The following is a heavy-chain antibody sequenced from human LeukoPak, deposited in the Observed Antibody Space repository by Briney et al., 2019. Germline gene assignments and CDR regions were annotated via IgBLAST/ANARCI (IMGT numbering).Heavy chain of an antibody. Sequence: GGSLGLSCAASGFTFTRNAMAWVRQAPGKGLEWVSAIDGSGGTTFYADSVKGRVTISRDNSKNTVSLQMNSLRAEDTAVYYCAKDVRVGGGGMDVWGQGTPVTVSS. CDR2: IDGSGGTT. CDR3: AKDVRVGGGGMDV. V-gene: IGHV3-23*01. CDR1: GFTFTRNA. J-gene: IGHJ6*02. D-gene: IGHD1-26*01.